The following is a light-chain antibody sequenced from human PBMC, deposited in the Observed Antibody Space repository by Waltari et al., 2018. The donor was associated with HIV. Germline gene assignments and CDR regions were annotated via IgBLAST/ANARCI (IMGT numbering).Light chain of an antibody. CDR3: SLYTSSSTYVV. V-gene: IGLV2-14*01. CDR2: EVS. Sequence: QSALTQPASVSGSPGRSSTIACAGTSSDVGGYNYVSWYQQHPVKAPELMIDEVSNRPSGVSKRFSVSKSRNTPSLTISGVQAEDEADEYCSLYTSSSTYVVFGGWTKLTVL. CDR1: SSDVGGYNY. J-gene: IGLJ2*01.